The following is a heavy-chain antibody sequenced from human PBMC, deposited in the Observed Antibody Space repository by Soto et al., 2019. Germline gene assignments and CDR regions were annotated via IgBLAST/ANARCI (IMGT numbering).Heavy chain of an antibody. CDR1: GYSFTSYW. J-gene: IGHJ3*02. CDR3: SRQGTYYDYIWGSYRSADAFDI. CDR2: IYPGDSDT. Sequence: PGESLKISCKGSGYSFTSYWIGWVRQMPGKGLEWMGIIYPGDSDTRYSPSFQGQVTISADKSISTAYLQWSSLKASDTAIYYCSRQGTYYDYIWGSYRSADAFDIWGQGTMVTVSS. V-gene: IGHV5-51*01. D-gene: IGHD3-16*02.